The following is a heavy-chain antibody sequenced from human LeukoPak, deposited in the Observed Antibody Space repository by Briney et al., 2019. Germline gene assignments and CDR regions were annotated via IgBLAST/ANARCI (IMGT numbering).Heavy chain of an antibody. CDR1: GGSISSSSYY. CDR3: ARADSSGSYFDY. V-gene: IGHV4-39*07. J-gene: IGHJ4*02. D-gene: IGHD3-22*01. CDR2: IYYSGST. Sequence: PSETLSLTCTVSGGSISSSSYYWGWIRQPPGTGLGWIGCIYYSGSTYYNPSLKSRVTISVDTSKNQFSLKLSSVTAADTAVYYCARADSSGSYFDYWGQGTLVTVSS.